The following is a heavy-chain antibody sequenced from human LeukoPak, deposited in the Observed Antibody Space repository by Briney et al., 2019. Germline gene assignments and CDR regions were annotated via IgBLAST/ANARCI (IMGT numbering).Heavy chain of an antibody. Sequence: SETLSLTCTVSGGSISSYYWSWIRQPPGKALEWIGYIYYSGNTNYNPSLKSRVTMSLDTSKNQFSLRLSSVTAADTAVYYCARAVQLERPPPLIGHHYMDVWGKGTTVTVSS. CDR1: GGSISSYY. J-gene: IGHJ6*03. V-gene: IGHV4-59*01. CDR3: ARAVQLERPPPLIGHHYMDV. CDR2: IYYSGNT. D-gene: IGHD1-1*01.